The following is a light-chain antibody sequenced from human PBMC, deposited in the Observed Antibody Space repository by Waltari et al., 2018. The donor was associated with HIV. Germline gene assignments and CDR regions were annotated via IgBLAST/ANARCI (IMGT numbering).Light chain of an antibody. CDR2: DVS. Sequence: QSALTQPASVSGSPGQLITLSCTGTSSDVGGYNYVSWYQQHPGKAPKLMIYDVSKRPSGVSNRFSGSKSGNTASLTISGLQAEDEADYYCSSYTSSSRRVFGGGTKLTVL. V-gene: IGLV2-14*01. CDR3: SSYTSSSRRV. J-gene: IGLJ3*02. CDR1: SSDVGGYNY.